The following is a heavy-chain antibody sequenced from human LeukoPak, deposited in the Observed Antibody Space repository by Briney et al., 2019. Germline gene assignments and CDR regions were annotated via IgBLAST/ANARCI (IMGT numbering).Heavy chain of an antibody. CDR1: GYTFTSYD. CDR2: MNPNSGNT. J-gene: IGHJ6*03. Sequence: GASVKVSCKASGYTFTSYDINWVRQATGQGLEWMGWMNPNSGNTGYAQKFQGRVTMTRNTSISTAYMELSSLRSEDTAVYYCARRARDCSRTSCFNYYYYTDVWGKGTTVTVSS. V-gene: IGHV1-8*01. D-gene: IGHD2-2*01. CDR3: ARRARDCSRTSCFNYYYYTDV.